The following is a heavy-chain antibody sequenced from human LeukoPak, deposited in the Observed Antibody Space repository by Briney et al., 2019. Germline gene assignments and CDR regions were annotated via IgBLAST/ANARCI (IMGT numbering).Heavy chain of an antibody. J-gene: IGHJ4*02. CDR3: ARDKGDHVFDY. D-gene: IGHD2-21*02. Sequence: GGSLRLSCAASGFTVSSNYMSWVRQAPGKGLEWVSVIYSGGSTYYADSVKGRFTISRDNSKNTLYLQMNSLRAEDTAVYYCARDKGDHVFDYWGQGTLVTVSS. CDR2: IYSGGST. V-gene: IGHV3-53*01. CDR1: GFTVSSNY.